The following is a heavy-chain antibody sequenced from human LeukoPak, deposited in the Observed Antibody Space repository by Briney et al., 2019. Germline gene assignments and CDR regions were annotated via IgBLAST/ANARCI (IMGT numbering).Heavy chain of an antibody. V-gene: IGHV3-23*01. Sequence: GGSLRLSCATSGVSFSSYTMSWVREGPGRGVERVSAMSSRDDGRYYAAPVRRRFTISRDTSRSTLYLQMNSLRAEDTAVYYCAKVIYYYYHYMDVWGKGTTVTISS. CDR2: MSSRDDGR. CDR1: GVSFSSYT. J-gene: IGHJ6*03. CDR3: AKVIYYYYHYMDV.